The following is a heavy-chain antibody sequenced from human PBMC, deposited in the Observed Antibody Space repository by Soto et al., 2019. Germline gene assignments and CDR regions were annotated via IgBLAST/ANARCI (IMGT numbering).Heavy chain of an antibody. V-gene: IGHV1-58*02. Sequence: SVKVSCKASGYTFTSYDINWVRQARGQRLEWIGWIVVGSGNTNYAQKFQERVTITRDMSTSTAYMELSSLRSEDTAVYYCAADSLDYGSGSYYPSDYWGQGTLVTVSS. D-gene: IGHD3-10*01. CDR1: GYTFTSYD. J-gene: IGHJ4*02. CDR2: IVVGSGNT. CDR3: AADSLDYGSGSYYPSDY.